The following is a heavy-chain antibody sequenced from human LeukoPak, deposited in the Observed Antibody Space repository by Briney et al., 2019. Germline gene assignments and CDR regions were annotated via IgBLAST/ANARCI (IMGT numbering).Heavy chain of an antibody. Sequence: ASVKVSCKASGGTFSSYAISWVRQAPGQGLEWMGRIIPILGIANYAQKFQGRVTITADKSTSTAYMELSSLRSEDTAVYYCALIVVVPAAILPQVDYWGQGTLVTVSS. J-gene: IGHJ4*02. V-gene: IGHV1-69*04. D-gene: IGHD2-2*01. CDR2: IIPILGIA. CDR1: GGTFSSYA. CDR3: ALIVVVPAAILPQVDY.